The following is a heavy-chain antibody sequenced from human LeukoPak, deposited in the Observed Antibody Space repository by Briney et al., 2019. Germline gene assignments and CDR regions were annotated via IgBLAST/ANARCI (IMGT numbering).Heavy chain of an antibody. CDR2: IYPGDSDA. Sequence: GESLKISCQGSGYNFISYWIGRVRQMPGKGLEWMAIIYPGDSDATYSPSFQGQVTISADKSISTAYLQWSSLKASDTAIYYCARALRYSGSYFGDYWGQGTLVTVSS. D-gene: IGHD1-26*01. CDR3: ARALRYSGSYFGDY. CDR1: GYNFISYW. J-gene: IGHJ4*02. V-gene: IGHV5-51*01.